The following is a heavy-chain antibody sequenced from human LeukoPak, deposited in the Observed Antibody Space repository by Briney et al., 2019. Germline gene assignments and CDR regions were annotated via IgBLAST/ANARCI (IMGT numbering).Heavy chain of an antibody. CDR2: ISSGGDSI. Sequence: GGSLRLSCAASNFVFSDYYMSWVRQAPGKGLQWVSYISSGGDSIYYADSVRGRFTISRDNAKNSLYLQMNSLRADDTAVYYCARDRSYGMDVWGQGTTVAVSS. CDR3: ARDRSYGMDV. V-gene: IGHV3-11*01. CDR1: NFVFSDYY. J-gene: IGHJ6*02.